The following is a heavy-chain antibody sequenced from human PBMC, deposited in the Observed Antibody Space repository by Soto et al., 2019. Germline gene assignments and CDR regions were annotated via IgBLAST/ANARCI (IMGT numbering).Heavy chain of an antibody. D-gene: IGHD4-4*01. V-gene: IGHV3-23*01. Sequence: LRLSCVASEFTFSSYAMSWVRQAPGKGLEWVSAISGSGGSTYYADSVKGRFAVSRDNSKSTLYLQMNSLRDEDTAVYYCAKVPTGEMATVFQAFDIWGQGTMVTVSS. J-gene: IGHJ3*02. CDR1: EFTFSSYA. CDR2: ISGSGGST. CDR3: AKVPTGEMATVFQAFDI.